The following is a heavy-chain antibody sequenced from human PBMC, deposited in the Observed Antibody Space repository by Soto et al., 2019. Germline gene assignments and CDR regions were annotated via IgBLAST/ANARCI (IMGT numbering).Heavy chain of an antibody. V-gene: IGHV1-69*13. Sequence: SVNVSCKASGGTFSSYAVSWVRQAPGQGLELMGGIIPIFGTANYAQKFQGRVTITAXXXXXXAXMXLXXXXSEDTAVYYCVRAGYCSSTSCYRYGMDVWG. D-gene: IGHD2-2*01. CDR1: GGTFSSYA. CDR3: VRAGYCSSTSCYRYGMDV. CDR2: IIPIFGTA. J-gene: IGHJ6*02.